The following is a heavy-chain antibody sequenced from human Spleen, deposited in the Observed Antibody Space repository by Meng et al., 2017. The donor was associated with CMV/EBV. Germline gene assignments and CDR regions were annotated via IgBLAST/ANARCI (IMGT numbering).Heavy chain of an antibody. CDR3: TRDNNWGPDY. CDR1: GYTFSGHY. D-gene: IGHD7-27*01. Sequence: ASVKVSCKASGYTFSGHYMHWVRQAPGQGLEGMGWINPNRGDTNYAQQFQGRVTLTRDTSINTGYMELTRLTSDDTAVYYCTRDNNWGPDYWGQGTLVTVSS. J-gene: IGHJ4*02. CDR2: INPNRGDT. V-gene: IGHV1-2*02.